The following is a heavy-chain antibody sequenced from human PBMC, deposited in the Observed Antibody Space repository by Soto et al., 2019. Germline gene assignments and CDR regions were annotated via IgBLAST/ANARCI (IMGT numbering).Heavy chain of an antibody. CDR3: VRNCGGNAAYLDY. CDR2: IYYNGDT. CDR1: GGSISDDNYY. J-gene: IGHJ4*02. D-gene: IGHD2-15*01. Sequence: QLQLQESGPGLVKPSETLSLTCTVSGGSISDDNYYWGWIRQPPGKGLEYIGSIYYNGDTYYNPYLKSRVTISVDTSKNQFYLKMTSVTAADMAVYYCVRNCGGNAAYLDYWGQGTLVTVSS. V-gene: IGHV4-39*01.